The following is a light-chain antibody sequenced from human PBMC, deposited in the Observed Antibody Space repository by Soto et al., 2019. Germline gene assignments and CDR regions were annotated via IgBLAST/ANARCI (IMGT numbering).Light chain of an antibody. CDR2: GAS. V-gene: IGKV1-39*01. CDR1: KSIGKH. J-gene: IGKJ5*01. CDR3: QQSYTSPTT. Sequence: DIQMTQSPSFLSASVVYRVTIACRASKSIGKHLNWYKPKPGKAPKFLIYGASTLQSGVPSRFTGSGSGTDFTLTVNSLQAEDFATYYYQQSYTSPTTFGQGTRLEI.